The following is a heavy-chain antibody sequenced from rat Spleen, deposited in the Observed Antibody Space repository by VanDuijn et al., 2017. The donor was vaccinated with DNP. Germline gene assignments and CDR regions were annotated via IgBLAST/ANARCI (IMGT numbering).Heavy chain of an antibody. CDR3: TSNPHLRTAAPFDH. CDR2: ISNTGDNT. J-gene: IGHJ2*01. CDR1: GLTFSDYY. D-gene: IGHD3-8*01. Sequence: EMQLVGSGGGLVQPGGSLKLSCTASGLTFSDYYMAWVRQAPTGGLEWVAYISNTGDNTYYSDSVKGRFSLSRDNAKSTLYLQVNSLRSEDTATYYCTSNPHLRTAAPFDHWGQGVMVTVSS. V-gene: IGHV5-27*01.